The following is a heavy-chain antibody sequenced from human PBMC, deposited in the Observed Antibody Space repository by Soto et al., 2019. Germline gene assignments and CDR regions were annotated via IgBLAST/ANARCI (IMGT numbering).Heavy chain of an antibody. J-gene: IGHJ4*02. Sequence: SETLSLTCTVSGGSITSGDYYWSWIRQHPGKGLEWIGYIYYSGSTYYNPSLKSRVTISVDTSKNQFSLKLSSVTAADTAVYYCARAYSPDYYDSSGYYYFDYWGQGTLVTVSS. D-gene: IGHD3-22*01. CDR1: GGSITSGDYY. CDR2: IYYSGST. CDR3: ARAYSPDYYDSSGYYYFDY. V-gene: IGHV4-31*03.